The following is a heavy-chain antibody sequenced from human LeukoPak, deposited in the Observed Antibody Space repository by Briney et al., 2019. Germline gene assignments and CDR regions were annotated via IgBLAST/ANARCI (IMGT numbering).Heavy chain of an antibody. D-gene: IGHD4-23*01. J-gene: IGHJ4*02. CDR1: GDSISDYY. V-gene: IGHV4-59*01. CDR3: ARDLMSHTVGYFDY. Sequence: SETLSLTCTVSGDSISDYYWSWIRQPPGKGLEWIGYIHNSGSTKYTPSLKSRVSISLDTSKKQFSLKLSSVTAADPAVYYCARDLMSHTVGYFDYWGQGTLVTVSS. CDR2: IHNSGST.